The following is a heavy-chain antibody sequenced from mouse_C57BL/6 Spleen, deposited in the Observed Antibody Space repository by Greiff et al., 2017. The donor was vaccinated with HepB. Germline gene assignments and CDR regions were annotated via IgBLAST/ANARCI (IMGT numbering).Heavy chain of an antibody. CDR2: INYDGSST. Sequence: DVHLVESEGGLVQPGSSMKLSCTASGFTFSDYYMAWVRQVPEKGLEWVANINYDGSSTYYLDSLKSRFIISRDNAKNILYLQMSSLKSEDTATYYCARDDAGYFDYWGQGTTLTVSS. CDR1: GFTFSDYY. CDR3: ARDDAGYFDY. V-gene: IGHV5-16*01. J-gene: IGHJ2*01.